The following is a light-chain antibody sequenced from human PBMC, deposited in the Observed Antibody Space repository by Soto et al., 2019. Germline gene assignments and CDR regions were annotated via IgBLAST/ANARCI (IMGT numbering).Light chain of an antibody. Sequence: DIQMTQSPSTLSASVGDRVTITCRASQSISSWLAWYQQKPGKAPKLLIYDASSLEGGVPSRFSGSGSGTEFTLTISSLQPDDLASYYCQQYNSYSGTFGQGTKVEIK. CDR3: QQYNSYSGT. J-gene: IGKJ1*01. V-gene: IGKV1-5*01. CDR2: DAS. CDR1: QSISSW.